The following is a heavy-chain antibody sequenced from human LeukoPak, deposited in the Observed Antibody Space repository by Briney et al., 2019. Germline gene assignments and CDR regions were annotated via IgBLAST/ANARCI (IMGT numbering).Heavy chain of an antibody. V-gene: IGHV1-18*01. CDR3: ARDYGDSTNFDY. Sequence: ASEKISCTTSGYTFTSYGISWVRQGPGQGLEWRGWISAYSGNTNYAQKLQGRVTMTTDTSTSTAYMELRSLRSDDTAVYYCARDYGDSTNFDYWGQGTLVTVSS. CDR2: ISAYSGNT. D-gene: IGHD4-17*01. J-gene: IGHJ4*02. CDR1: GYTFTSYG.